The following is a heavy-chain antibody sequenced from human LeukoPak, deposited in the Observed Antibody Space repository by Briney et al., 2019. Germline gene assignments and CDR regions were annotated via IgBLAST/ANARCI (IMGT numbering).Heavy chain of an antibody. J-gene: IGHJ4*02. CDR3: ARVRFYSVPAAVSYYLDY. Sequence: SETLSLTCTVSGGSISSGGYYWSWIRQHPGKGLEWIGYIYYSGSTYYNPSLKSRVTISVDTSKNQFSLKLSSVTAADTAVYYCARVRFYSVPAAVSYYLDYWGQGTLVTVSS. CDR1: GGSISSGGYY. CDR2: IYYSGST. V-gene: IGHV4-31*03. D-gene: IGHD2-2*01.